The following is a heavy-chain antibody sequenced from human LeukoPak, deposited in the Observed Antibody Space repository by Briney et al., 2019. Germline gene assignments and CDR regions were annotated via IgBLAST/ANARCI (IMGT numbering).Heavy chain of an antibody. CDR2: INDRGSI. Sequence: SESLSLTCAGCLGSFSGYYWSWIRQPPGKGLEWIGEINDRGSISYNLSLKSGVTMSVDTNNNPFSLRLSPGSAADTSVYYCASASRGKSLDWGQGTLVSVSS. V-gene: IGHV4-34*01. CDR3: ASASRGKSLD. CDR1: LGSFSGYY. J-gene: IGHJ4*02. D-gene: IGHD3-16*01.